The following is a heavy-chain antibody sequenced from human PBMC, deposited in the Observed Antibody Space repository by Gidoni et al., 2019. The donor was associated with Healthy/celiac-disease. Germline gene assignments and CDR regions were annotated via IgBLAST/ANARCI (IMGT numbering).Heavy chain of an antibody. CDR1: GGTFSSYA. D-gene: IGHD5-18*01. CDR2: IIPILGIA. J-gene: IGHJ6*02. V-gene: IGHV1-69*04. CDR3: ASGYRPYYYYGMDV. Sequence: QVQLVQSGAEVQKPGSSVKVSCKASGGTFSSYAISWVRQAPGQGLEWMGRIIPILGIANYAQKFQGRVTITADKSTSTAYMELSSLRSEDTAVYYCASGYRPYYYYGMDVWGQGTTVTVSS.